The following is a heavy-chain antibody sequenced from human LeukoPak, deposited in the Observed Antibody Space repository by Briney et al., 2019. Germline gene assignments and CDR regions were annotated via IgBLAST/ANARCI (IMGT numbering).Heavy chain of an antibody. Sequence: PGGSLRLSCAASGFTFDDYAMHWVRQAPGKGLEWVSLITWDGDSTYYADSVKGRFTISRDNANNSLYLQMNNLSAEDTAVYYCARDSSDGGTSSYRQSDYWGQGTLVTVSS. J-gene: IGHJ4*02. V-gene: IGHV3-43D*03. CDR3: ARDSSDGGTSSYRQSDY. D-gene: IGHD3-16*02. CDR2: ITWDGDST. CDR1: GFTFDDYA.